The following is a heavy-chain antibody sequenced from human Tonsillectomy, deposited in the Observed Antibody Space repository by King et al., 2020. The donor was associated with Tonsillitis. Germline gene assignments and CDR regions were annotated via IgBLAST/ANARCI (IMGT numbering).Heavy chain of an antibody. Sequence: VQLQQWGAGLLRPSETLSLTCAVYGGSFSGYYWSWIRQPPGKGLEWIGEVNHSGSTNYNPSLKSRVTISVDTSKNQFSLKLSSVTAADTAVYYCARLVLSSFSWYYFDYWGQGTLVTVSS. CDR3: ARLVLSSFSWYYFDY. CDR1: GGSFSGYY. CDR2: VNHSGST. D-gene: IGHD6-13*01. J-gene: IGHJ4*02. V-gene: IGHV4-34*01.